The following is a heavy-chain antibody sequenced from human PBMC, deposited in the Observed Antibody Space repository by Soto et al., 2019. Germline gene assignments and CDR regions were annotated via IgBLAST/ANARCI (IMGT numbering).Heavy chain of an antibody. D-gene: IGHD2-21*01. Sequence: PXETLSLTCAVSGYPISSYNNWGWIRQPPGKGLEWIGFIYFSGTTYYNPSLRSRVTMSVDTSKNQFSLKLSSVAAVDTAVYYCARVDIVGGRPEYLGQGTLFSVSS. V-gene: IGHV4-28*01. CDR2: IYFSGTT. CDR3: ARVDIVGGRPEY. J-gene: IGHJ4*02. CDR1: GYPISSYNN.